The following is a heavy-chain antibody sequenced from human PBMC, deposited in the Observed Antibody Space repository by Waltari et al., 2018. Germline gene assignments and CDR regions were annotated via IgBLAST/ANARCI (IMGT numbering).Heavy chain of an antibody. CDR1: DAYLRTPYW. D-gene: IGHD2-15*01. J-gene: IGHJ4*02. CDR2: VHRSGRT. V-gene: IGHV4-4*02. CDR3: ARDRGRGLYLDT. Sequence: QLQLQESGPGLVKPSGTLSLNCDVSDAYLRTPYWWSWVRQSPQKGLEWLGQVHRSGRTNYNPSFASRVTISLDTSNNQFSLRVTSATAADTAMYYCARDRGRGLYLDTWGPGTLVTVSP.